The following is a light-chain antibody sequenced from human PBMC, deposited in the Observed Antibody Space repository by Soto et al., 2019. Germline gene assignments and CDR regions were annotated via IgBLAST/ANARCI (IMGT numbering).Light chain of an antibody. V-gene: IGLV1-40*01. CDR2: GNS. CDR3: QSYDSTLSARYV. CDR1: SSNIGAGYD. J-gene: IGLJ1*01. Sequence: VLTQPPSVSGAPGQRVTISCTGSSSNIGAGYDVHWYQQRPGTAPKLLIFGNSNRPSGVPDRFSGSKSGTSASLAITGLQAEDEGDYYCQSYDSTLSARYVFGTGTKVTVL.